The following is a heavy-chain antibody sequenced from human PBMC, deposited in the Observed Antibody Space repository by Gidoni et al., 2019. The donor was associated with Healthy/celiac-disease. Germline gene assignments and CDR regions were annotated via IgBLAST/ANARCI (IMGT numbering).Heavy chain of an antibody. Sequence: QITLKESGPTLVKPTQTLTLTWTFSGFSLSTSGVGVGWIRQPPGKALEWLAIIYWDDDKRYSPSLKSRLTITKDTSKNQVVLTMTNMDPVDTATYYCAHRVGGGSWYNADRFDPWGQGTLVTVSS. V-gene: IGHV2-5*02. CDR3: AHRVGGGSWYNADRFDP. CDR2: IYWDDDK. CDR1: GFSLSTSGVG. D-gene: IGHD2-15*01. J-gene: IGHJ5*02.